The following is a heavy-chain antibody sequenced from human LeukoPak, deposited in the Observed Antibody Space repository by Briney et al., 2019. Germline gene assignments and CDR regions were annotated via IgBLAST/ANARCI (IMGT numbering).Heavy chain of an antibody. CDR2: ISSNGDST. V-gene: IGHV3-64D*06. CDR1: GFTFSNYA. CDR3: VKAASGYGNFDS. J-gene: IGHJ4*02. Sequence: TGGSLRLSCSASGFTFSNYAILWVRQAPGKGLEYVFAISSNGDSTFYADSVKGRFTISRDNSKNTLSLQMSSLRVEDTAVYYCVKAASGYGNFDSWGQGTLVTVSS. D-gene: IGHD5-12*01.